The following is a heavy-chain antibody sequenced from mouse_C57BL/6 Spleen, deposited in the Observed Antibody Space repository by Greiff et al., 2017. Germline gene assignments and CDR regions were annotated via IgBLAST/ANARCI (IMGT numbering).Heavy chain of an antibody. V-gene: IGHV1-54*01. J-gene: IGHJ1*03. CDR3: AREGTFYEDFDF. CDR2: INPGSGGN. CDR1: GYAFTNYL. Sequence: VQLQQSGAELVRPGTSVKVSCKASGYAFTNYLIEWVKQRPGQGLEWIGVINPGSGGNNYNEKFKGKATLSADKSSSTADMQLISLTSEDSAVYFCAREGTFYEDFDFWGTGTTVTVSS. D-gene: IGHD2-12*01.